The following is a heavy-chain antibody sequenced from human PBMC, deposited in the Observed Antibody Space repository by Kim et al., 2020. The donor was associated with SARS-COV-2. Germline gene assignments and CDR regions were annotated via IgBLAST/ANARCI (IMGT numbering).Heavy chain of an antibody. Sequence: GGSLRLSCAASGFTFSSYAMHWVRQAPGKGLEWMAVIWYDGSNKYYADSVKGRFTISRDNSKNTLYLQMNSLRAEDTAVYYCARERGAIIIVVTDYYGMDVWGQGTTVTVSS. CDR2: IWYDGSNK. J-gene: IGHJ6*02. V-gene: IGHV3-33*01. CDR3: ARERGAIIIVVTDYYGMDV. CDR1: GFTFSSYA. D-gene: IGHD3-22*01.